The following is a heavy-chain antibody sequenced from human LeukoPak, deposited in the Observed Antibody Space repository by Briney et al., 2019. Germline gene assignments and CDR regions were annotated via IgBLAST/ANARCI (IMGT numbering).Heavy chain of an antibody. Sequence: ASVKVSCKASGYTFTGYYMHWVRQAPGQGLEWMGWINPNSGGTKYAQKFQGRVTMTRDTSITTAYMELSRLRSDDTAVYYCARGGGFSSYGSGTYRWSDQNWFDPWGQGTLVTVSS. CDR2: INPNSGGT. J-gene: IGHJ5*02. CDR3: ARGGGFSSYGSGTYRWSDQNWFDP. D-gene: IGHD3-10*01. CDR1: GYTFTGYY. V-gene: IGHV1-2*02.